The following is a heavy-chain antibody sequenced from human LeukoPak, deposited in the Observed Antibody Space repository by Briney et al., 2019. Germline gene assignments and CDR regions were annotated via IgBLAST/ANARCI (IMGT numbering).Heavy chain of an antibody. Sequence: GGSLRLSCAASGFTFSSYDMHWVRQATGEGLEWVSAIGTAGDTYYPGSVKGRFTISRENAKNSLYLQMNSLRAGDTAVYYCARAYGGSYSFDYWGQGTLVTVSS. J-gene: IGHJ4*02. CDR2: IGTAGDT. D-gene: IGHD1-26*01. CDR1: GFTFSSYD. CDR3: ARAYGGSYSFDY. V-gene: IGHV3-13*01.